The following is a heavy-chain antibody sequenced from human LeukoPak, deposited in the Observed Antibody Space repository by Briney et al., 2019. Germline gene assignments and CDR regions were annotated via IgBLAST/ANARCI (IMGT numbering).Heavy chain of an antibody. V-gene: IGHV3-49*04. CDR1: GFTFGDYA. CDR3: TRASAWTAAMVYY. D-gene: IGHD5-18*01. J-gene: IGHJ4*02. Sequence: PGGPLRLSCTASGFTFGDYAMSWVRQAPGKGLEWVGFIRSKAYGGTTEYAASVKGRFTISRDDSKSIAYLQMNSLKTEDTAVYYCTRASAWTAAMVYYWGQGTLVTVSS. CDR2: IRSKAYGGTT.